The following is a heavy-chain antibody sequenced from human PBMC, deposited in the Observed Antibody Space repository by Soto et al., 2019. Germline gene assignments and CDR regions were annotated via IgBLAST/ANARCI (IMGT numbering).Heavy chain of an antibody. CDR2: ISGSGDFT. Sequence: EVQLLESGGGLVQPGGSLRLSCAASGFTLSSYALSWVRQAPGKGLEWVSGISGSGDFTFYADSVKGRFTISRDNSKNTLYLQMNSLRVEDTAVYYCVRGPTIFGVGVDAFDIWGQGTMVTVSS. J-gene: IGHJ3*02. CDR3: VRGPTIFGVGVDAFDI. CDR1: GFTLSSYA. D-gene: IGHD3-3*01. V-gene: IGHV3-23*01.